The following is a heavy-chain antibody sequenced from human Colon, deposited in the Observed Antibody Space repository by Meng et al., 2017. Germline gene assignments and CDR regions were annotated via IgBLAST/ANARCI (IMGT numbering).Heavy chain of an antibody. J-gene: IGHJ4*02. D-gene: IGHD2-8*02. CDR3: ARADCTAGICYQFDN. CDR1: GLSIGTTVDY. CDR2: IFYTGTA. Sequence: LQELGPGLLNPSQTLFPTCNFSGLSIGTTVDYWTWIRQRPGKGLEWIGKIFYTGTAHYNPPLKTRAAMSVDRSKNQFSLKLSSVTAADTAVYYCARADCTAGICYQFDNWGQGTLVTVSS. V-gene: IGHV4-31*03.